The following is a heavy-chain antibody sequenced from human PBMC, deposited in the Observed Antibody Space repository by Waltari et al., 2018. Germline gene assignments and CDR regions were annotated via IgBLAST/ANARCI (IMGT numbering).Heavy chain of an antibody. CDR2: IIPIFGTA. D-gene: IGHD2-2*02. V-gene: IGHV1-69*13. J-gene: IGHJ4*02. Sequence: QVQLVQSGAEVKKPGSSVKVSCKAYGGTFSSYAISWVRQAPGQGLEWMGGIIPIFGTANYAQKFQGRVTITADESTSTAYMELSSLRSEDTAVYYCARDSDIVVVPAAIAFSYWGQGTLVTVSS. CDR3: ARDSDIVVVPAAIAFSY. CDR1: GGTFSSYA.